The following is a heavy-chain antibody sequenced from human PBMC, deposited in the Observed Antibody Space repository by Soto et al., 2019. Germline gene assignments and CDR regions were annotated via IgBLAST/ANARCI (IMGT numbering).Heavy chain of an antibody. CDR3: AKGRGGSGSLTPRVDF. Sequence: EVQLLESGGGLVQPGGSLRLSCAASGFTFNNYAMTWVRQAPGKGLEWVSAISGGGDTTSYADSVKGRFTVSSDASKNTLYLQMSSLRAEDTALYYCAKGRGGSGSLTPRVDFWGQGTLVTVSS. J-gene: IGHJ4*02. D-gene: IGHD3-10*01. V-gene: IGHV3-23*01. CDR1: GFTFNNYA. CDR2: ISGGGDTT.